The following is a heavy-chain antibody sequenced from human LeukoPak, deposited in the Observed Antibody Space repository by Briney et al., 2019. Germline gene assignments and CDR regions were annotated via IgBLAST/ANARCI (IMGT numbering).Heavy chain of an antibody. Sequence: GGSLRLSCAASGFTFSSYWMNWARQAPGKGLEGVASINHNGNENYYVDSVKGRFTISRDNAKNSLYLQMNNLRSEDTAVYFCARGGGLEVWGQGATVTVSS. V-gene: IGHV3-7*03. CDR1: GFTFSSYW. D-gene: IGHD3-16*01. CDR2: INHNGNEN. CDR3: ARGGGLEV. J-gene: IGHJ6*01.